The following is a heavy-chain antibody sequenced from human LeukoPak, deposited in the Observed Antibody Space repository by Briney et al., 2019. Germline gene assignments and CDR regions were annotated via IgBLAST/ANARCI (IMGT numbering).Heavy chain of an antibody. CDR3: ARDSTAAPHCFDY. Sequence: ASVKVSCKASGYTLTDHHMIWVRQAPGQGLEWMGWIKAKSGDIKYAQEFQGRVTMTRDTSISTVYMELSRLRSDDTAVYFCARDSTAAPHCFDYWGQGTLVTVSS. CDR2: IKAKSGDI. J-gene: IGHJ4*02. D-gene: IGHD2-8*02. V-gene: IGHV1-2*02. CDR1: GYTLTDHH.